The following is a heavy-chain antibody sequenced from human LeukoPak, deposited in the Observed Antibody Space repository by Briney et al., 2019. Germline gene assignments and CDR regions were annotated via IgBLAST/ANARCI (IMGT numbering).Heavy chain of an antibody. D-gene: IGHD3-22*01. Sequence: GGSLRLSCAASGFTFSSYAMSWVRQAPGKGLEWVSAISGSGGSTYYADSVKGRFTISRDNSKNTLYLQMNSLGAEDTAVYYCAKGRPHYYDSSGYYYFDYWGQGTLVTVSS. CDR3: AKGRPHYYDSSGYYYFDY. J-gene: IGHJ4*02. CDR1: GFTFSSYA. CDR2: ISGSGGST. V-gene: IGHV3-23*01.